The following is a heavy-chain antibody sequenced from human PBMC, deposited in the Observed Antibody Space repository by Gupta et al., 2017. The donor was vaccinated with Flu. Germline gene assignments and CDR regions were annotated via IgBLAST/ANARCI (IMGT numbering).Heavy chain of an antibody. CDR3: ARDHPKPYSSSWYEGWYFDY. J-gene: IGHJ4*02. V-gene: IGHV1-69*04. D-gene: IGHD6-13*01. CDR2: IIPILGIA. Sequence: GQGLEWMGRIIPILGIANYAQKFQGRVTITADKSTSTAYMELSSLRSEDTAVYYCARDHPKPYSSSWYEGWYFDYWGQGTLVTVSS.